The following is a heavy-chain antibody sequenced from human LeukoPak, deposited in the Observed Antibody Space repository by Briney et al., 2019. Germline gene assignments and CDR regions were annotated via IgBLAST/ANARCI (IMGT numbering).Heavy chain of an antibody. CDR2: IIPIFGTA. CDR1: GRTFSSYA. V-gene: IGHV1-69*05. Sequence: ASVKVSCKAAGRTFSSYAISWVRQAPGQGLEWMGRIIPIFGTANYAQKFQGRVTITTDESTSTAYMELSSLRSEDTAVYYCARARYDSSGYYPDWYFDLWGRGTLVTVSS. CDR3: ARARYDSSGYYPDWYFDL. D-gene: IGHD3-22*01. J-gene: IGHJ2*01.